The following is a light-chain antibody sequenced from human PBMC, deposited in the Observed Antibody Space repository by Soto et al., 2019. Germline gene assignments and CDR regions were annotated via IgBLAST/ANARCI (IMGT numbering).Light chain of an antibody. CDR3: QQRSSWPLS. V-gene: IGKV3-11*02. J-gene: IGKJ4*01. CDR1: QSVNIY. CDR2: DTS. Sequence: EIVLTQSPVSLSSSPGERVTLSCRASQSVNIYLTWHQQKPGQAPRLLIYDTSNRATGIPPRFNGSGSERDFTLTISSLEPEDSALYYCQQRSSWPLSFGGGTKV.